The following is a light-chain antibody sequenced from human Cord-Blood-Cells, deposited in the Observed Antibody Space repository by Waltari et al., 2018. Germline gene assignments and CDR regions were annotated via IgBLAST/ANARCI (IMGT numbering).Light chain of an antibody. Sequence: DIVMTQSPDSLAVSLGERAPITCKSSTTVLYSSNNKNYLAWYQQKPGQPPKLLIYWASTRESGVPDRFSGSGSGTDFTLTISSLQAEDVAVYYCQQYYSTPFTFGPGTKVDIK. CDR2: WAS. CDR1: TTVLYSSNNKNY. CDR3: QQYYSTPFT. V-gene: IGKV4-1*01. J-gene: IGKJ3*01.